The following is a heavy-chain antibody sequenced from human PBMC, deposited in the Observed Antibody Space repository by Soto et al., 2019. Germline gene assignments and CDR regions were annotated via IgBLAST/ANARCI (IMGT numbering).Heavy chain of an antibody. CDR2: IDPGDSDT. V-gene: IGHV5-51*01. Sequence: GESLKISCNVSGYSFNSYWTAWVRQMPRKGQGLMGIIDPGDSDTRYNPSFQSQVTISADKSISTPYLQWSSLKASDTAIEYCGRQLTAAADFEYWGKGTLVTFS. CDR3: GRQLTAAADFEY. D-gene: IGHD6-13*01. CDR1: GYSFNSYW. J-gene: IGHJ4*02.